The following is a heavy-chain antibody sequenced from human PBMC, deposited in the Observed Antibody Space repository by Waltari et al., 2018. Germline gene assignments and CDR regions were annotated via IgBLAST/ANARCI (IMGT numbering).Heavy chain of an antibody. CDR2: ITPHTGGT. D-gene: IGHD6-19*01. V-gene: IGHV1-2*06. CDR1: GYTFTRHY. Sequence: QVQLVQSVAEVLEPGASVKVPCTASGYTFTRHYIHWVRQAPGQGLEWMGRITPHTGGTYYSKTFQGSVTMTRDMSITTAYMEVGSLRSDDTAVYYCARDLVGSGWSIDYWGQGTLVTVSS. J-gene: IGHJ4*02. CDR3: ARDLVGSGWSIDY.